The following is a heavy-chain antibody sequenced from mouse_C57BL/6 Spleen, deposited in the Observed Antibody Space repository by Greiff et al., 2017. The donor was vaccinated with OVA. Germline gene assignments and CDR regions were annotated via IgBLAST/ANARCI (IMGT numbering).Heavy chain of an antibody. Sequence: VQLQQSGPELVKPGASVKISCKASGYAFSSSWMNWVKQRPGKGLEWIGRIYPGDGDTNYNGKFKGKATLTADKSSSTAYMQLSSLTSDDSAVYLCARRTEYYDAYYFDYWGQGTTLTVSS. CDR3: ARRTEYYDAYYFDY. D-gene: IGHD2-4*01. J-gene: IGHJ2*01. V-gene: IGHV1-82*01. CDR2: IYPGDGDT. CDR1: GYAFSSSW.